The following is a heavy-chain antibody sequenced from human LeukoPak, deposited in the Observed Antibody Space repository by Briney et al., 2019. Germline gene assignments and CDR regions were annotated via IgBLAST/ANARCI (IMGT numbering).Heavy chain of an antibody. Sequence: GGSLRLSCAASGFTFSSYSMNWVRQAPGKGLEWVSYISSSSTIYYADSVKGRFTISRDNAKNSLYLQMNSLRAEDAAVYYCARGLPPDVWGKGTTVTVSS. CDR1: GFTFSSYS. CDR3: ARGLPPDV. J-gene: IGHJ6*04. CDR2: ISSSSTI. V-gene: IGHV3-48*04.